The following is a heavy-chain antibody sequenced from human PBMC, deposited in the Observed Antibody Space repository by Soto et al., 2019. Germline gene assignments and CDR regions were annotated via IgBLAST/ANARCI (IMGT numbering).Heavy chain of an antibody. CDR1: GFTFSSYG. J-gene: IGHJ3*02. V-gene: IGHV3-33*01. Sequence: QVQLVESGGGVVQPGRSLRLSCAASGFTFSSYGMHWVRQAPGKGLEWVAVIWYDGSNKYYADSVKGRFTISRDNSKNTLYLQMNSLRAEDTAVYYCASTLSSDAFDIWGQGTMVTVSS. D-gene: IGHD2-15*01. CDR2: IWYDGSNK. CDR3: ASTLSSDAFDI.